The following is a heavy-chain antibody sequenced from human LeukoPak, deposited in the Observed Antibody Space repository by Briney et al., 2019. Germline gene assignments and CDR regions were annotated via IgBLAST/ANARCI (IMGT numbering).Heavy chain of an antibody. CDR2: ISYDGSNK. Sequence: GGSLRFSCAASGFTVSSYAMHWVRQAPGKGLEWVAVISYDGSNKYYADSVKGRFAISRDNSKNTLYLQMNSLRAEDTAVYYCVKGYYYYMDVWGKGTTVTISS. J-gene: IGHJ6*03. V-gene: IGHV3-30*09. CDR1: GFTVSSYA. CDR3: VKGYYYYMDV.